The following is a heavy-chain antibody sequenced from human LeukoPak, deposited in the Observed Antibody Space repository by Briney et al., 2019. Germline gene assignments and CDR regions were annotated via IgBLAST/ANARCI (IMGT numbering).Heavy chain of an antibody. Sequence: GGSLRLSCVGSGFTFMTYSMIWVRQAPGKGLEWVSGIYGSGHDKFYADSVKGRFTISKDSSRNTLYLQMNSLGAEDTAIYYCAKDRLPDGAWFFDYWGQGTPVTVSS. J-gene: IGHJ4*02. CDR1: GFTFMTYS. CDR2: IYGSGHDK. CDR3: AKDRLPDGAWFFDY. V-gene: IGHV3-23*01. D-gene: IGHD4/OR15-4a*01.